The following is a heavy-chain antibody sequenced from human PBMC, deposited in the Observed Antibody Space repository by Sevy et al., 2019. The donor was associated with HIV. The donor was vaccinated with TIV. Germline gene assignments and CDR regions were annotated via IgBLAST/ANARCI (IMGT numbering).Heavy chain of an antibody. Sequence: GESLKISCKGSGYSFTRYWIGWVRQMPGKGLECMGIIYPGDSDTRYSPSFQGQVTISVDKCISTAYLQWSSLKASDTAMDYCARYAVDTASFPYSMDIWGQGTTVTVSS. J-gene: IGHJ6*02. CDR3: ARYAVDTASFPYSMDI. CDR1: GYSFTRYW. CDR2: IYPGDSDT. V-gene: IGHV5-51*01. D-gene: IGHD5-18*01.